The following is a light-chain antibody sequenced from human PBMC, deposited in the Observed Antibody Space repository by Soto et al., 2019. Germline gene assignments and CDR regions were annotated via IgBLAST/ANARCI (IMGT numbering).Light chain of an antibody. CDR3: QQYGGSPIT. Sequence: IVLTQSPGTLSLSPGERVTLSCRASQSVTTRLAWYQHKPVQAHTLLMSGASNRASGVPVSFSGSGSGTDFTLTITRLEPEDFALYYCQQYGGSPITFGLGTRLEI. J-gene: IGKJ5*01. CDR1: QSVTTR. CDR2: GAS. V-gene: IGKV3-20*01.